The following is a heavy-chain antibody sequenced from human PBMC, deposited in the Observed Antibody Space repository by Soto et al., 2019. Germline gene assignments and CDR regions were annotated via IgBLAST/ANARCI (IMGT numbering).Heavy chain of an antibody. Sequence: SETLSLTCTVSNFSVLTSIYYWAWIRQPPGKGLEWVGTVYYTGTTYYNPSLQSRVSISIDTSKNQFSLNLNSVTAADTAVYYCARNWNLALVPAAYFDSWGQGTLVTVSS. V-gene: IGHV4-39*01. CDR2: VYYTGTT. CDR3: ARNWNLALVPAAYFDS. D-gene: IGHD2-2*01. CDR1: NFSVLTSIYY. J-gene: IGHJ4*02.